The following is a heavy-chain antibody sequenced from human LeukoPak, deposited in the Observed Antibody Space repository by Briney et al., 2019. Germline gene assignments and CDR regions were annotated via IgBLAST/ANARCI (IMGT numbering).Heavy chain of an antibody. J-gene: IGHJ5*02. CDR1: GGSISSYH. CDR3: ARDPPIAAAGTGWFDP. V-gene: IGHV4-4*07. D-gene: IGHD6-13*01. Sequence: SETLSLTCTVSGGSISSYHWSWIRQPAGKGLEWIGRIYTSGSTNYNPSLKSRVTMSVDTSKNQFSLKLSSVTAADTAVYYCARDPPIAAAGTGWFDPWGQGTLVTVSS. CDR2: IYTSGST.